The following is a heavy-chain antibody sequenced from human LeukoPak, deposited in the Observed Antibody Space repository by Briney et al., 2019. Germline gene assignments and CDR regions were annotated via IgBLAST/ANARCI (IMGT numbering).Heavy chain of an antibody. D-gene: IGHD2-2*01. CDR3: ARDSTIVVVPAAMPGTAYYYYYMDV. CDR1: VGSISSDY. CDR2: IYTSGST. J-gene: IGHJ6*03. V-gene: IGHV4-4*07. Sequence: SETLSITCTVPVGSISSDYWSWIRQPAGKRLEWIGRIYTSGSTNSNPSLKSQVTMSVYTSKYQFSLKLSSVTAAETAVYYCARDSTIVVVPAAMPGTAYYYYYMDVWGKGTTVTVSS.